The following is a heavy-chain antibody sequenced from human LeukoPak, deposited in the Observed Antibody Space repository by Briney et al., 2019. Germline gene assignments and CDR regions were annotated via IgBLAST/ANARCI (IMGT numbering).Heavy chain of an antibody. CDR3: ARDRSLNGGNSNGYFDS. J-gene: IGHJ4*02. D-gene: IGHD4-23*01. Sequence: GGSLRLSCAASGFIFSNYGMNWVRLTPGRGLEWVSVISTGGDNTYYTDSVKGRFTISRDNSKNTFYLQMNSLRAEDTAIYYCARDRSLNGGNSNGYFDSWGQGTLVTVSS. V-gene: IGHV3-23*01. CDR2: ISTGGDNT. CDR1: GFIFSNYG.